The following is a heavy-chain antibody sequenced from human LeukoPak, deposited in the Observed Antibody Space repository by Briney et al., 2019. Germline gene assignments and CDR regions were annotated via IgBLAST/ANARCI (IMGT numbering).Heavy chain of an antibody. CDR1: GDSVSSNSAA. CDR3: ARDRGLAVAGTYYYYGMDV. V-gene: IGHV6-1*01. D-gene: IGHD6-19*01. J-gene: IGHJ6*04. CDR2: TYYRSKWYN. Sequence: SQTLSLTCAISGDSVSSNSAAWHWIRQSPSRGLEWLGRTYYRSKWYNDYAVSVKSRITINPDTSKNQFPLQLNSVTPEDTAVYYCARDRGLAVAGTYYYYGMDVWGKGTTVTVSS.